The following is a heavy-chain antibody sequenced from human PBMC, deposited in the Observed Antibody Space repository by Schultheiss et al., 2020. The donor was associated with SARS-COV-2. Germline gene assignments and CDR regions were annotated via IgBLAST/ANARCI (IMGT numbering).Heavy chain of an antibody. CDR1: GFTFSSYA. J-gene: IGHJ4*02. CDR2: IYSGGST. Sequence: GGSLRLSCAASGFTFSSYAMSWVRQAPGKGLEWVSVIYSGGSTYYADSVKGRFTISRDNSKNTLYLQMNSLRAEDTAVYYCAKEGPHHYEGFYVVYWGQGTLVTVSS. V-gene: IGHV3-23*03. D-gene: IGHD3-3*01. CDR3: AKEGPHHYEGFYVVY.